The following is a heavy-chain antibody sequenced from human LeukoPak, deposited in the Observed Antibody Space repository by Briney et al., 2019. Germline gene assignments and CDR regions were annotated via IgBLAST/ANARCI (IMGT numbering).Heavy chain of an antibody. CDR1: GGSISSGDYY. D-gene: IGHD6-19*01. J-gene: IGHJ3*02. CDR2: IYYSGST. CDR3: ARGYIAVAHDAFDI. V-gene: IGHV4-30-4*08. Sequence: SETLSLTCTVSGGSISSGDYYWSRIRQPPGKGLEWIGYIYYSGSTCYNPSLKSRVTISVDTSKNQFSLKLSSVTAADTAVYYCARGYIAVAHDAFDIWGQGTMVTVSS.